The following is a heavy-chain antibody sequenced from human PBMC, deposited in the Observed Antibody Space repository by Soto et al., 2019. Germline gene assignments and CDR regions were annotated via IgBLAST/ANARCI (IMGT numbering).Heavy chain of an antibody. J-gene: IGHJ4*02. D-gene: IGHD6-19*01. CDR1: GGSVSSGSYY. V-gene: IGHV4-61*01. Sequence: PSETLSLTCTVSGGSVSSGSYYWSWIRQPPGKGLEWIGYIYYSGSTNYNPSLKSRVTISVDTSKNQFSLKLSSVTAADTAVYYCARAWGSSGWYDYWGQGTLVTVSS. CDR3: ARAWGSSGWYDY. CDR2: IYYSGST.